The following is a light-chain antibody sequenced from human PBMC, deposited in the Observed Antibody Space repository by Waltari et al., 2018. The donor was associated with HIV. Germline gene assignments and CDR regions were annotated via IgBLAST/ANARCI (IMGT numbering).Light chain of an antibody. V-gene: IGLV2-14*03. CDR2: DVK. CDR3: CSYTSGSTHV. Sequence: QSALTQPASLSGSPGQSITISCSGFRSDLGAYNYVSWYQQYQGKVPKLIIYDVKYRPSGVSNRFSGSKSDSAAFLNISGLQTEDEAVYHCCSYTSGSTHVFGTGTEVTVL. CDR1: RSDLGAYNY. J-gene: IGLJ1*01.